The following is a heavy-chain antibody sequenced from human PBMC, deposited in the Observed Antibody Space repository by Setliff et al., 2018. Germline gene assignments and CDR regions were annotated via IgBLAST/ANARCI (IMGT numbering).Heavy chain of an antibody. Sequence: GSLRLSCAASGFTFSSYWMSWVRQAPGKGLEWVANIKQDGSEKYYADSVKGRFIISRDDSESTLFLQMDSLRVEDTAVYYCAKEWGYCNSASCHRPFDSWGQGTLVTVSS. CDR3: AKEWGYCNSASCHRPFDS. V-gene: IGHV3-7*03. CDR2: IKQDGSEK. CDR1: GFTFSSYW. D-gene: IGHD2-2*02. J-gene: IGHJ4*02.